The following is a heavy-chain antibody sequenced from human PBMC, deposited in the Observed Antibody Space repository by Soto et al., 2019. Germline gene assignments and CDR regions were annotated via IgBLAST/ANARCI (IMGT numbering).Heavy chain of an antibody. V-gene: IGHV4-59*01. CDR1: GGSMSEYF. D-gene: IGHD3-10*01. Sequence: SENLSLTCSPSGGSMSEYFWSWIRQSPGKGLEWIGYIYYLGSTDYNPSLKSRVTISVDTSKRQFSLRLTSVTAADTAVYYCARDGYDGSGSPYPAYWGPGTQVTVSS. J-gene: IGHJ4*02. CDR3: ARDGYDGSGSPYPAY. CDR2: IYYLGST.